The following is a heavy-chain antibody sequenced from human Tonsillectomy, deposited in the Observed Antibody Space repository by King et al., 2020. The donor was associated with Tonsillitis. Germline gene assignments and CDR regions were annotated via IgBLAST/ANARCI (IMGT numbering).Heavy chain of an antibody. Sequence: HVQLQESGPGLVKPSQTLSLTCTVSGASISNGDYYWSWIRQHPGKGLEWIGYISYSGSTYYDPSLQSRVTMSVDTSKNQFSLKLSSVAAADSAVYYCASYAYTFWTSLGWGQGTLVTVSS. V-gene: IGHV4-31*03. CDR3: ASYAYTFWTSLG. J-gene: IGHJ4*02. CDR1: GASISNGDYY. CDR2: ISYSGST. D-gene: IGHD3/OR15-3a*01.